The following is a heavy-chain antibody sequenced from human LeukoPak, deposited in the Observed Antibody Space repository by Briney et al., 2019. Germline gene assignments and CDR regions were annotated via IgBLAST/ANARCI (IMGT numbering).Heavy chain of an antibody. D-gene: IGHD6-13*01. CDR2: ISGSGGTT. J-gene: IGHJ4*02. Sequence: GGSLRLSCAASGFTFSSYAMNWVRQAPGKGLEWVSAISGSGGTTYYADSVKGRFTISRDNSKSTLYPQMNSLRAEDTAVYYCAKPGYSSSWTHFDYWGQGALVTVSS. V-gene: IGHV3-23*01. CDR1: GFTFSSYA. CDR3: AKPGYSSSWTHFDY.